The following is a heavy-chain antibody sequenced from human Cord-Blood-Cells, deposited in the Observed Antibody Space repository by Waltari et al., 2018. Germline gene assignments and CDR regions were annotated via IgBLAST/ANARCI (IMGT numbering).Heavy chain of an antibody. CDR3: ARAGGITIFGVVSQNWFDP. V-gene: IGHV1-18*01. Sequence: QVQLVQSGAEVKKPGASVKVSCKASGYTFTSYGISWVRQAPGQGLEWMGWISAYIGNTNYAQKLQGRVTMTTDTSTSTAYMELRSLRSNDTAVYYCARAGGITIFGVVSQNWFDPWGQGTLVTVSS. J-gene: IGHJ5*02. CDR1: GYTFTSYG. D-gene: IGHD3-3*01. CDR2: ISAYIGNT.